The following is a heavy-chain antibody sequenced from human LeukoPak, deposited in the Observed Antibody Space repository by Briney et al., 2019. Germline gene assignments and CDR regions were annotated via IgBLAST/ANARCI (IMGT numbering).Heavy chain of an antibody. J-gene: IGHJ4*02. CDR1: GYTFTSYY. V-gene: IGHV1-46*01. CDR2: INPSGGST. Sequence: ASVKVSCKASGYTFTSYYMHWVRQAPGQGLEWMGIINPSGGSTSYAQKFQGRVTKTRDTSTSTVYMELSSLRSEDTAVYYCARDRVGVVVPAAMPIDWGQGTLVTVSS. CDR3: ARDRVGVVVPAAMPID. D-gene: IGHD2-2*01.